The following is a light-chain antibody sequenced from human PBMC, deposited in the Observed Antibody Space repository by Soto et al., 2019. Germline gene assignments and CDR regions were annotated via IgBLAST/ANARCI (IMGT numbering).Light chain of an antibody. J-gene: IGLJ2*01. Sequence: QSFLTPPPPVSAAPGQKVSISCSGSSSNVGKNFVSWYQHVPGKAPKLLIYDNQQRPSGIPDRFSASKSGTLATLDITGLQTGDEADYYCGTWDSSLTIGVIFGGGTKVTVL. CDR3: GTWDSSLTIGVI. CDR1: SSNVGKNF. CDR2: DNQ. V-gene: IGLV1-51*01.